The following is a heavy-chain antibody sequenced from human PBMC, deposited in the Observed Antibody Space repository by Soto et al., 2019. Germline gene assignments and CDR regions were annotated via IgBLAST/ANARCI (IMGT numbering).Heavy chain of an antibody. CDR3: AKKGQPPYFYYGRDV. J-gene: IGHJ6*02. CDR1: GYTFTRYG. Sequence: QGQLVQSGGEVKKPGASVKVSCKASGYTFTRYGISWVRQAPGQGLEWMGWISCYNGDTKNAQKVQGRVTMTVDTPTTTAYMELRSLTSDDRAVYYCAKKGQPPYFYYGRDVWGQGTTVTVSS. V-gene: IGHV1-18*01. CDR2: ISCYNGDT.